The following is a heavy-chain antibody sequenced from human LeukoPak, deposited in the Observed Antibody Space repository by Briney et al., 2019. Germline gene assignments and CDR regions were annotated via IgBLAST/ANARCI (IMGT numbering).Heavy chain of an antibody. D-gene: IGHD6-19*01. CDR3: ARDSDAVDAFDI. J-gene: IGHJ3*02. V-gene: IGHV6-1*01. CDR1: GDRVSSNSAA. Sequence: SQTLSLTCAISGDRVSSNSAAWNWIRQSPSRGLEWLGRTYYRSKWKNDYAAFVKSRTTINPDTSKNQFTLQMNSVTPEDTAVYYCARDSDAVDAFDIWGQGTMVTVSS. CDR2: TYYRSKWKN.